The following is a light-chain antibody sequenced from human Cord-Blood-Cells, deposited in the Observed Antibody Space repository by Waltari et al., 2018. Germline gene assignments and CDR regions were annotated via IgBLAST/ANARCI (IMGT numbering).Light chain of an antibody. V-gene: IGLV1-47*01. CDR3: AAWDDSLSGNWV. CDR1: IPNFGRNY. CDR2: RNN. J-gene: IGLJ3*02. Sequence: QSVLTQPPSASGTPGQRVTISCSGSIPNFGRNYVYWYQQPPGTAPKLLIYRNNQRPSGVPDRFSGSKSGTSASLAISGLRSEDEADYYCAAWDDSLSGNWVFGGGTKLTVL.